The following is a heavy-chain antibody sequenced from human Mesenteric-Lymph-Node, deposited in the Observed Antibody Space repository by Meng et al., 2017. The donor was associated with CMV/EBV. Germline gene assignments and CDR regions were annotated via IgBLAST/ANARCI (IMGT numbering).Heavy chain of an antibody. V-gene: IGHV1-2*02. CDR2: INPNSGGT. CDR1: GYVCTDTE. D-gene: IGHD3-16*01. Sequence: SGKASGYVCTDTERHGGRQAHGKGREGMGWINPNSGGTNYAQKFQGRVTMTRDTSISTAYMELSRLIYDDTAVYYWGRGGGISGFDPWGQGTLVTVSS. J-gene: IGHJ5*02. CDR3: GRGGGISGFDP.